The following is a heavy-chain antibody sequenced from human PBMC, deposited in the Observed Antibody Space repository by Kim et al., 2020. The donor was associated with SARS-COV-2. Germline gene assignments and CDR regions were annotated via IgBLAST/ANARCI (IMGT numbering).Heavy chain of an antibody. CDR3: ARCGYYDSSGYLDWFDH. D-gene: IGHD3-22*01. Sequence: LKSRVTISVDTSKNQFSLKLSSVTAADTAVYYCARCGYYDSSGYLDWFDHWGQGTLVTVSS. J-gene: IGHJ5*02. V-gene: IGHV4-30-2*04.